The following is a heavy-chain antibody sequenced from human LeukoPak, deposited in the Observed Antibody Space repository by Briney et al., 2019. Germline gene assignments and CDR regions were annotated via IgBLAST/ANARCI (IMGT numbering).Heavy chain of an antibody. CDR2: IYPGDSDT. Sequence: GESLKISCKGSGYSFSNYWIGWVRQMAGKGLEWMGLIYPGDSDTRYSPSFQGQVTISADKSINTAYLQWTTLKTSDTAMYYCARRPGSSGESNGASFDIWGQGTIVTVSS. J-gene: IGHJ3*02. V-gene: IGHV5-51*01. CDR3: ARRPGSSGESNGASFDI. D-gene: IGHD6-19*01. CDR1: GYSFSNYW.